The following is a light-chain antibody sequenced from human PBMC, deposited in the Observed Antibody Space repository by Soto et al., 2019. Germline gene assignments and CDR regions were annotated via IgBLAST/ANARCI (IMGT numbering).Light chain of an antibody. CDR1: QIVSMY. CDR2: SAS. V-gene: IGKV1-39*01. J-gene: IGKJ4*01. Sequence: DIQMTQSPSSLSASVGDRVTITCWASQIVSMYLNWYQQKPGKAPKLLIYSASSLQSGVPSRFSGSGSGTDFTLTISSLQPEDFATYYCQQSYSSLPLTFGGGTKVEIK. CDR3: QQSYSSLPLT.